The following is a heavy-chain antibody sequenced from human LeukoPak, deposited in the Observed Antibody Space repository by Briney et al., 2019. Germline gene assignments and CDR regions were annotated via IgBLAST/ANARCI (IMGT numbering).Heavy chain of an antibody. V-gene: IGHV3-7*01. CDR1: GFTFSSYW. J-gene: IGHJ4*02. CDR2: IRQDGSDK. CDR3: ARDGALGITFGGVIVS. Sequence: GGSLRLSCAASGFTFSSYWMSWVRQAPGKGLEWVANIRQDGSDKYYVDSVKGRFTISRDNAKNSLYLQMNSLRAEDTAVYYCARDGALGITFGGVIVSWGQGTLVTVSS. D-gene: IGHD3-16*02.